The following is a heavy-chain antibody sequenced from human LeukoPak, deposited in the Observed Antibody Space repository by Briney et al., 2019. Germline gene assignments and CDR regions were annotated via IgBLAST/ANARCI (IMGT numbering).Heavy chain of an antibody. J-gene: IGHJ4*02. CDR2: IRSKAYGGTT. V-gene: IGHV3-49*04. Sequence: GGSLRLSCTASGFTFGDYAMSWVRQAPGKGLEWVGFIRSKAYGGTTEYAASVKGRFTISRDDSKSIAYLQMNSLKTEDTAVYYCPRDHLRRDRDYFDYWGQGTLVTVSS. CDR1: GFTFGDYA. CDR3: PRDHLRRDRDYFDY.